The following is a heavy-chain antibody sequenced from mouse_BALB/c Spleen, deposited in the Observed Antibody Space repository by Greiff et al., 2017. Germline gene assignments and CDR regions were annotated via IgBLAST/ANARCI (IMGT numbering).Heavy chain of an antibody. Sequence: EVKLMESGGGLVKPGGSLKLSCAASGFTFSDYYMYWVRQTPEKRLEWVATISDGGSYTYYPDSVKGRFTISRDNAKNNLYLQMSSLKSEDTAMYYCARDGNYERWAWFAYWGQGTLVTVSA. J-gene: IGHJ3*01. CDR2: ISDGGSYT. CDR3: ARDGNYERWAWFAY. D-gene: IGHD2-1*01. CDR1: GFTFSDYY. V-gene: IGHV5-4*02.